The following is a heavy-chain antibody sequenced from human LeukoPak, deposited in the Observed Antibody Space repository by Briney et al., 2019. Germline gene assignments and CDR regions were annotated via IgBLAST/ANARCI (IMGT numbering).Heavy chain of an antibody. Sequence: SVKVSCKASGGTFSSYAISWVRQAPGQGLEWMGGIIPIFGTANYAQKFQGRVTITADESTSTAYMELSSLRSEDTAVYYCARDSDYGSGQGYWGQGTLVTVSS. J-gene: IGHJ4*02. CDR3: ARDSDYGSGQGY. CDR1: GGTFSSYA. CDR2: IIPIFGTA. D-gene: IGHD3-10*01. V-gene: IGHV1-69*13.